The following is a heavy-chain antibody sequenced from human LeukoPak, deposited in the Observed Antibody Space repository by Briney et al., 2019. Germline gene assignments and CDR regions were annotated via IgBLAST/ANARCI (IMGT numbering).Heavy chain of an antibody. CDR3: ARVPRIVVDTTTTY. D-gene: IGHD3-22*01. V-gene: IGHV3-30-3*01. J-gene: IGHJ4*02. CDR1: GFTFSSYA. CDR2: ISYDGSNK. Sequence: PGGSLRLSCAASGFTFSSYAMHWVRQAPGKGLEWVAVISYDGSNKYYADCVKGRFTISRDNSKNTLYLQMNSLRAEDTAVYYCARVPRIVVDTTTTYWGQGTLVTVSP.